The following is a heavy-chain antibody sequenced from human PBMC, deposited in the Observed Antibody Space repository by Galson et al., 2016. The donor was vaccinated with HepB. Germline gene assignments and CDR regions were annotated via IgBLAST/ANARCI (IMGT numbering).Heavy chain of an antibody. V-gene: IGHV1-18*01. J-gene: IGHJ4*02. CDR3: ARVTPRAVAGGWDY. Sequence: SVKVSCKASGYTFSSYGISWVRQAPGQGLEWTGWISGYNGDTNYAQKLQGRVTVTIDRSTTSAYMELRGLTSDDTAMYYCARVTPRAVAGGWDYWGPGTLVIVSS. D-gene: IGHD6-19*01. CDR1: GYTFSSYG. CDR2: ISGYNGDT.